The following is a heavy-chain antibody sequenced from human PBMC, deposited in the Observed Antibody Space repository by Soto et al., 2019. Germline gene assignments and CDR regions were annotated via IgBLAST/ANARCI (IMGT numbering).Heavy chain of an antibody. CDR1: GYTFTSYA. CDR2: INAANGNT. CDR3: AGEPHTVTSYYYYYGMDV. V-gene: IGHV1-3*01. J-gene: IGHJ6*02. Sequence: GASVKVSCKASGYTFTSYAMHWVRQAPGQRLEWMGWINAANGNTKYSQRFQSRVTITRDTSASTAYMELSSLRSEDTAIYYCAGEPHTVTSYYYYYGMDVWGQGTTVTVSS. D-gene: IGHD4-17*01.